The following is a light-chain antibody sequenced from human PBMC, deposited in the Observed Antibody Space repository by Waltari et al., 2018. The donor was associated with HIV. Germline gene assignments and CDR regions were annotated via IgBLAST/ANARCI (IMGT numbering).Light chain of an antibody. CDR2: RNN. CDR3: AAWDDSLREV. J-gene: IGLJ3*02. Sequence: QSVLTQPPSASGTPGHSVTISCSGSSSNIGSNFVSWYQQLPGAAPKLLIYRNNQRPSGVPDRCSGSKSGTSASLAISGLRSEDEADYYCAAWDDSLREVFGGGTKLTVL. CDR1: SSNIGSNF. V-gene: IGLV1-47*01.